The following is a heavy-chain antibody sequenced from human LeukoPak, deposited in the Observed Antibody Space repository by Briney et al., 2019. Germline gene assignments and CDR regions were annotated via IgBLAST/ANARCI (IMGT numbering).Heavy chain of an antibody. Sequence: GGSLRLSCAASGFTFSIYEMNWVRQAPGKGLEWISYISGSGSTIFYADSVKGRFTISIDNAKNSLYLQMNSLRAEDTAVYYCAREKYYYDSGAGIRDYWGQGTLVTVSS. CDR1: GFTFSIYE. D-gene: IGHD3-10*01. CDR3: AREKYYYDSGAGIRDY. J-gene: IGHJ4*02. CDR2: ISGSGSTI. V-gene: IGHV3-48*03.